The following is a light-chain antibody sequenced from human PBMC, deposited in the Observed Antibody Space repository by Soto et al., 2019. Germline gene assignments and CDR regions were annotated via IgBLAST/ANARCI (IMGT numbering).Light chain of an antibody. V-gene: IGLV1-51*01. CDR3: GSWDSSLSAYV. CDR2: DDD. CDR1: SSNIGGNS. J-gene: IGLJ1*01. Sequence: QSALTQPPSVSAAPGQKVTISCSGSSSNIGGNSVSWYQQLPGTAPKLLIYDDDKRPSGIPDRFSGSKSGTSVTLGITGFQTGDEADYYCGSWDSSLSAYVFATGTKVTVL.